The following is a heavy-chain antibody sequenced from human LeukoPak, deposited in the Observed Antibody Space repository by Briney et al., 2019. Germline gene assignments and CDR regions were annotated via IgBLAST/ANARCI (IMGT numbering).Heavy chain of an antibody. Sequence: PGGSLRLSCVASGFTFSTYTMNWVRQSSGKGLEWVSTISSSGALHYADSVKGRFTISRDSAKNSLYLQINSLRAEDTALYYCVRDSSYSHFDYWGQGTLVTVSS. CDR1: GFTFSTYT. J-gene: IGHJ4*02. V-gene: IGHV3-48*01. D-gene: IGHD4-11*01. CDR3: VRDSSYSHFDY. CDR2: ISSSGAL.